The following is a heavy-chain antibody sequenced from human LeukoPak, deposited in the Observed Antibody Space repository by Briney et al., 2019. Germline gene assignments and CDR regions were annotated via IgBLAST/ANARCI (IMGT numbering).Heavy chain of an antibody. CDR1: GGSISSYY. CDR2: IYYSGNT. CDR3: ARDRDSSGLRDFDL. V-gene: IGHV4-59*01. Sequence: SETLSLTCTVAGGSISSYYWSWIRQPPGKGLEWIGYIYYSGNTNSISIDTSKNQFSLQLSSVTAADTAVYYCARDRDSSGLRDFDLWGRGTLVTVSA. J-gene: IGHJ2*01. D-gene: IGHD3-22*01.